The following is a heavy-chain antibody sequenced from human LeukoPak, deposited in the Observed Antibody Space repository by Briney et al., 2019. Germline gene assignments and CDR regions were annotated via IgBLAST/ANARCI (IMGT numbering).Heavy chain of an antibody. CDR3: AEDSVPGDYPNYFDY. CDR2: ISGSGGST. V-gene: IGHV3-23*01. Sequence: GGSLRLSCAASGFTFSSYAMSWVRQAPGKGLEWVSAISGSGGSTYYADSVKGRFTISRDNSKNTLYLQMNSLRAEDTAVYYCAEDSVPGDYPNYFDYWGQGTLVTVSS. CDR1: GFTFSSYA. J-gene: IGHJ4*02. D-gene: IGHD4-17*01.